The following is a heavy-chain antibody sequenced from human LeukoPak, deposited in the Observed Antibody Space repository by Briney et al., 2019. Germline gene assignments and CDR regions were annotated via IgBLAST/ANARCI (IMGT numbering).Heavy chain of an antibody. J-gene: IGHJ4*02. Sequence: GGSLRLSCAASGFTFRSYAMSWVRQAPGKGLEWVSALSGSGGSTYYADSVKGRFTISRDNSKNTLYLQMNSLRAEDTAVYYCAKGSRGAYPRLFDYWGQGTLVTVSS. CDR2: LSGSGGST. D-gene: IGHD1-26*01. CDR1: GFTFRSYA. V-gene: IGHV3-23*01. CDR3: AKGSRGAYPRLFDY.